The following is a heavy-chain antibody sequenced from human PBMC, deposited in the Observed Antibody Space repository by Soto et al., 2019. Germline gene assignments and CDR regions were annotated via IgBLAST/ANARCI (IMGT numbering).Heavy chain of an antibody. V-gene: IGHV3-23*01. CDR2: ISGSGGST. CDR1: GFTFSSYA. J-gene: IGHJ5*02. CDR3: VKVEGIAARLIKLRPHWFDP. D-gene: IGHD6-6*01. Sequence: GGSLRLSCAASGFTFSSYAMSWVRQAPGKGLEWVSAISGSGGSTYYADSVKGRFTISRDNSKNTLYLQMNSLRAEDTAVYYCVKVEGIAARLIKLRPHWFDPWGQGTLVTVSS.